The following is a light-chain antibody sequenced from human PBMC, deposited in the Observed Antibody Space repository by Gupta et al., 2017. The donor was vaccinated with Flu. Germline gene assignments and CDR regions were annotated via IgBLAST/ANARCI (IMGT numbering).Light chain of an antibody. Sequence: SCGLIQTHPVSVPAGQTASIDCSGDDLDKKSVCWYQQKSGQPPVLVICQSDGRHSGFPERFSASASAKTATLTIIETQALDEAVYFCQAWEDDSVIFGGGTRLTIL. V-gene: IGLV3-1*01. CDR1: DLDKKS. J-gene: IGLJ2*01. CDR3: QAWEDDSVI. CDR2: QSD.